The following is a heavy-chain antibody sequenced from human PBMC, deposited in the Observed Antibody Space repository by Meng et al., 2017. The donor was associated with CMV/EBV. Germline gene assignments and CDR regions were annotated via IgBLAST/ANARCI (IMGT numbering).Heavy chain of an antibody. V-gene: IGHV3-48*04. Sequence: GESLKISCAASGFTFSSYSMNWVRQAPGKGLEWVSYISSSSSTIYYADSVKGRFTISRDNAKNSLYLQMNSLRAEDTAVYHCARDRRTDQLLFLHYYYYGMDVWGQGTTVTVSS. CDR2: ISSSSSTI. J-gene: IGHJ6*02. CDR3: ARDRRTDQLLFLHYYYYGMDV. CDR1: GFTFSSYS. D-gene: IGHD2-2*01.